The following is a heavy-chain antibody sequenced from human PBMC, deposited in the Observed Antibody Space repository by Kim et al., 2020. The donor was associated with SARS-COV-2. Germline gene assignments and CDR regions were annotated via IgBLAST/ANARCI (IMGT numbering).Heavy chain of an antibody. J-gene: IGHJ2*01. CDR1: GFTVSSNY. CDR3: ARGSIYGSRNWYFDL. V-gene: IGHV3-53*01. CDR2: IYSGGST. D-gene: IGHD3-22*01. Sequence: GGSLRLSCAASGFTVSSNYMSWVRQAPGKGLEWVSIIYSGGSTYYADSVKGRFTISRDNSKNTLCLQMNSLRAEDTAVYYCARGSIYGSRNWYFDLWGRGTLVTVSS.